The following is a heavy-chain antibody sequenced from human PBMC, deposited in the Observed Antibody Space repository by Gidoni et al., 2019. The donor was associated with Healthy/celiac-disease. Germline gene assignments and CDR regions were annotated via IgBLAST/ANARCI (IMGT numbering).Heavy chain of an antibody. D-gene: IGHD4-4*01. Sequence: QVQLVQSGAAVKKPGASVKVSCKASGYTFTSYAMHWVRQAPGQRLEWMGWINAGNGNTKYSQKFQGRVTITRDTSASTAYMELSSLRSEDTAVYYCARGKDDYSNYGVFDYWGQGTLVTVSS. V-gene: IGHV1-3*01. CDR3: ARGKDDYSNYGVFDY. CDR1: GYTFTSYA. J-gene: IGHJ4*02. CDR2: INAGNGNT.